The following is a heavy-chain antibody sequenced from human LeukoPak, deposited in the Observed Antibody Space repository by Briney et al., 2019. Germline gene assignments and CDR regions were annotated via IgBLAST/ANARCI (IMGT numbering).Heavy chain of an antibody. CDR1: GFTFSSYG. CDR3: ARRIISGWLVYFDY. D-gene: IGHD6-19*01. Sequence: PGGSLRLSCAASGFTFSSYGMHWVRQAPGKGLEWVSYISSSGSTIYYADSVKGRFTISRDNAKNSLYLQMNSLRAEDTAVYYCARRIISGWLVYFDYWGQGTLVTVSS. J-gene: IGHJ4*02. V-gene: IGHV3-48*04. CDR2: ISSSGSTI.